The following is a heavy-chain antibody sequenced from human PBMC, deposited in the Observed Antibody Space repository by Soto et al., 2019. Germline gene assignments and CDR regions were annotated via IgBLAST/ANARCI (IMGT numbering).Heavy chain of an antibody. V-gene: IGHV3-53*02. CDR1: GLSVSDKY. J-gene: IGHJ4*02. CDR2: TYTGGNS. Sequence: EVQLVQTGGGLIKPGGSLSLSCAASGLSVSDKYMSWVRQAPGKGLESVSLTYTGGNSYFADFVKGRFIVSRDISKNTLFLHMNSLAAEDTAVYYCAREGYAYGLDFWGQGSLVTVSS. CDR3: AREGYAYGLDF. D-gene: IGHD3-10*01.